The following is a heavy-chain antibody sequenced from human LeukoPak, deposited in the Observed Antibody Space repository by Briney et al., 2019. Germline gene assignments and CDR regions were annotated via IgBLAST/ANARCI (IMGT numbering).Heavy chain of an antibody. V-gene: IGHV3-7*01. Sequence: GGSLRLSCAASGFTFSNYWMGWVRQAPGKGLEWVVNINEDGSEKYYVDSVKGRFTISRDNAKKSLYLQMNSLRAEDTAVYYCGRVDLRTFHHNYYMGVWGKGTTVTVSS. D-gene: IGHD1-14*01. CDR2: INEDGSEK. CDR1: GFTFSNYW. J-gene: IGHJ6*03. CDR3: GRVDLRTFHHNYYMGV.